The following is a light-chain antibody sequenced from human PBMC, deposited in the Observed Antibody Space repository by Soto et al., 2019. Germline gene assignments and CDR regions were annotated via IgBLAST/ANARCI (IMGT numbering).Light chain of an antibody. CDR1: QSVSSSY. CDR2: GTS. Sequence: EIVLTQSPGTLSLSPGERATLSCRASQSVSSSYVAWYQHKPGQAPRLLIYGTSTRTIGIPDMFSGSGSGTDFTLTITRLEPEDFAVYYCQQFVSSPFTFGPGTKVNIK. V-gene: IGKV3-20*01. CDR3: QQFVSSPFT. J-gene: IGKJ3*01.